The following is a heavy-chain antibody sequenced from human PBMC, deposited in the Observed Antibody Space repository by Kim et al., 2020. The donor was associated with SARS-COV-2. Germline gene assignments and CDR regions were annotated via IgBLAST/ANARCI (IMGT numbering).Heavy chain of an antibody. V-gene: IGHV4-59*01. CDR1: GGSISSYY. CDR2: IYYSGST. D-gene: IGHD3-22*01. CDR3: ARSYYYDSSGYYWSQGYFDY. Sequence: SETLSLTCTVSGGSISSYYWSWIRQPPGKGLEWIGYIYYSGSTNYNPSLKSRVTISVDTSKNQFSLKLSSVTAADTAVYYCARSYYYDSSGYYWSQGYFDYWGQGTLVTVSS. J-gene: IGHJ4*02.